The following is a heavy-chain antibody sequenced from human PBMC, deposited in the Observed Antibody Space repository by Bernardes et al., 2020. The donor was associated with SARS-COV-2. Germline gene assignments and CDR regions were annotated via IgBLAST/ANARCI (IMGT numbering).Heavy chain of an antibody. V-gene: IGHV4-4*02. Sequence: SATLSLTCAVSGVSISSAYYWSWVRQPPGKGLDWIGQTSHSGRTKYNPSLKSRVTISVDKSKKQVSLKVSSVTAADTAVYYCAKGSDYAWDHWGQGTLVIGSS. CDR2: TSHSGRT. J-gene: IGHJ4*02. D-gene: IGHD3-16*01. CDR3: AKGSDYAWDH. CDR1: GVSISSAYY.